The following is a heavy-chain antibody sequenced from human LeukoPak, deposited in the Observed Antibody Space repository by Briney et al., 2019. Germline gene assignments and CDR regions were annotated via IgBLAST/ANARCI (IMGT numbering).Heavy chain of an antibody. CDR1: GGSISGSFYY. Sequence: SETLSLTCTVSGGSISGSFYYWGWICQPPGKGLEWIGSIYYSGSTYYNPSLKSRVTISVDTSKNQFSLNLSSVTAADTAVYYCARRGLIDYWGQGTLVTVSS. J-gene: IGHJ4*02. CDR3: ARRGLIDY. CDR2: IYYSGST. V-gene: IGHV4-39*01. D-gene: IGHD3/OR15-3a*01.